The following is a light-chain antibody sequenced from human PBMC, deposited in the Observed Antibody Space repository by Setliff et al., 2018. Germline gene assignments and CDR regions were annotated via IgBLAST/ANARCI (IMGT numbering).Light chain of an antibody. CDR1: SSDVSDYKY. V-gene: IGLV2-14*01. CDR3: SSYTSLSTRV. Sequence: QSALTQPASVSGSPGQSITISCTGTSSDVSDYKYVSWYQQLPGKAPKLIIFEVSNRPSGIPNRFSGSKSGNTASLSISGLQAEDEADYYCSSYTSLSTRVFGTGTKVTVL. CDR2: EVS. J-gene: IGLJ1*01.